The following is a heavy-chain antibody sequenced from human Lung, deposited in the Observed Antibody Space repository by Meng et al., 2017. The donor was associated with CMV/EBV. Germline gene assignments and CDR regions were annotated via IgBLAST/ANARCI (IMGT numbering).Heavy chain of an antibody. CDR1: GYTFGSYG. D-gene: IGHD2-15*01. J-gene: IGHJ4*02. CDR2: FVNYVDT. CDR3: ASGTPGRSYCDY. Sequence: QFHLMQARPEGKKPGASCGVSCKASGYTFGSYGICWVRQAPGQGLEWMGWFVNYVDTYPAPKFQGRVTMTTDTHTNTAFMELRSLTSDDTAVYYCASGTPGRSYCDYWGQGTLVTVSS. V-gene: IGHV1-18*01.